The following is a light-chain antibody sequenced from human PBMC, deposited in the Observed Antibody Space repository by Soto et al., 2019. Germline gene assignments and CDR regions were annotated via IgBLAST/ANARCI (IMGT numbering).Light chain of an antibody. CDR3: CSYAGSFYV. CDR1: SSDVGGYNY. J-gene: IGLJ1*01. CDR2: DVS. Sequence: QSALIQPRSVSGSPGQSVTISCTGTSSDVGGYNYVSWYQQHPGKAPKLMIYDVSERPSGVPDRFSGSKSGNTASLTISGLQDEDEADYYCCSYAGSFYVFGTGT. V-gene: IGLV2-11*01.